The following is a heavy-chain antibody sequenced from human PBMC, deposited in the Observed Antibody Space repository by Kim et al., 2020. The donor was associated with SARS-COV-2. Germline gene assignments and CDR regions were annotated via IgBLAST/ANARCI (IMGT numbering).Heavy chain of an antibody. V-gene: IGHV1-69*01. CDR3: AKVGNGGSSFDY. Sequence: NYAQKFQGRVTITADESTSTAYMELSSLRSEDTAVYYCAKVGNGGSSFDYWGQGTLVTVSS. J-gene: IGHJ4*02. D-gene: IGHD2-15*01.